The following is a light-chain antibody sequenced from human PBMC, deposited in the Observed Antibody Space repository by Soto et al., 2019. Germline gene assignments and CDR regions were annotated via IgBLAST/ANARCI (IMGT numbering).Light chain of an antibody. CDR2: EVS. CDR3: SAYAGSNNFV. V-gene: IGLV2-8*01. Sequence: QSALTQPASVSGSPGQSITISCTGTSSDVGGYNYVSWSQQHPGKAPKLMIYEVSQRPSGVPDRFSGSKSGNTASPTVSGLQTEDEADYYCSAYAGSNNFVFGSGTKVTVL. J-gene: IGLJ1*01. CDR1: SSDVGGYNY.